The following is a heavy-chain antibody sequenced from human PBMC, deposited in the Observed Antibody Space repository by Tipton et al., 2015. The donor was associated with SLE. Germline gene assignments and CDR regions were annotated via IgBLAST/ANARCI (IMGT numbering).Heavy chain of an antibody. CDR3: VWGRDYYDAALYRTHDAFDV. CDR1: GGSITSGGHY. D-gene: IGHD3-3*01. CDR2: FYYGGST. Sequence: TLSLTCIVSGGSITSGGHYWGWIRQPPGKGLEWIGSFYYGGSTYSNPSLGSRVTISVDRSKSQFSLKLNSLTAADTAVYYCVWGRDYYDAALYRTHDAFDVWGRGTMVTVSS. V-gene: IGHV4-39*07. J-gene: IGHJ3*01.